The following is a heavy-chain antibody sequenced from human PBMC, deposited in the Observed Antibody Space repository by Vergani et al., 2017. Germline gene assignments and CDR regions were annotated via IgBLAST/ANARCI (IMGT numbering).Heavy chain of an antibody. J-gene: IGHJ6*02. CDR2: IYYSGST. V-gene: IGHV4-31*03. Sequence: QVQLQESGPGLVKPSQTLSLTCTVSGGSISSGGYYWSWIRQHPGKGLEWIGYIYYSGSTYYNPSLKSRVTISVETSKNQFSLKLSSVTAADTTVYYCPRELYLYYDSSCYRVGFYGMDVWGRGTTVTVSS. D-gene: IGHD3-22*01. CDR3: PRELYLYYDSSCYRVGFYGMDV. CDR1: GGSISSGGYY.